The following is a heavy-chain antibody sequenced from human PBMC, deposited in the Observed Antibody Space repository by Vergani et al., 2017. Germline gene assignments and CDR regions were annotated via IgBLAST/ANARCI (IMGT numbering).Heavy chain of an antibody. CDR1: GFTVSSNY. Sequence: EVQLVESGGGLVQPGGSLRLSCAASGFTVSSNYMSWVRQAPGKGLEWVSVIYSGGSTYYADSVKGRFTISRHNSKNTLYLQMNSLRAEVTAGYYCAREVVITFGGVIADWYFDLWGRGTLVTVSS. V-gene: IGHV3-53*04. CDR3: AREVVITFGGVIADWYFDL. D-gene: IGHD3-16*02. J-gene: IGHJ2*01. CDR2: IYSGGST.